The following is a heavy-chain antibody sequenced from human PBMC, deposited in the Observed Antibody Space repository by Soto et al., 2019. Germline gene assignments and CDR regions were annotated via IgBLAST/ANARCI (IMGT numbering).Heavy chain of an antibody. J-gene: IGHJ6*02. D-gene: IGHD3-10*01. Sequence: GESLKISCKGSGYSFTSYWIGWVRQMPGKGLEWMGNIYPGDSDTRYSPSFQGQVTISADKSISTAYLQWSSLKASDTAMYYCARLSSAVLPRKYYYYCIDVWGPGTPVTVAS. V-gene: IGHV5-51*01. CDR1: GYSFTSYW. CDR3: ARLSSAVLPRKYYYYCIDV. CDR2: IYPGDSDT.